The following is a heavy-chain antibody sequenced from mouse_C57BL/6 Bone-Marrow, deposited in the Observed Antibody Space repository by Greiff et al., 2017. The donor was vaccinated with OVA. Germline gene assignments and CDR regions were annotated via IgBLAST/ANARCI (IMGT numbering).Heavy chain of an antibody. V-gene: IGHV8-8*01. CDR3: QGYDYDDAY. CDR1: GFSLSTFGMG. Sequence: QVTLQESGPGILQPSPTLSLSCSFSGFSLSTFGMGVGWLRQPPGKGLEWQAHPWWGDDKYYNPARKSRLTISKDTSKNQVFLKIANVDTADAATYYCQGYDYDDAYWGQGTLVTVSA. CDR2: PWWGDDK. J-gene: IGHJ3*01. D-gene: IGHD2-4*01.